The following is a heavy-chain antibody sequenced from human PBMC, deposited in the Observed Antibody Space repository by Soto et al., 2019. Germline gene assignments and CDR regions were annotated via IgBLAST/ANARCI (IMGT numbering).Heavy chain of an antibody. J-gene: IGHJ6*02. V-gene: IGHV1-69*13. CDR3: ARDTPRHCSSNSCPAHHYYGMDV. CDR2: IIPFFKAA. D-gene: IGHD2-2*01. Sequence: SVKVSCKASGGTFSSHAISWVRQAPGQGLEWMGGIIPFFKAANYAQKFQGRVTITADDSTTTAYMELRSLRSDDTAVYYCARDTPRHCSSNSCPAHHYYGMDVWGRGTTVTGS. CDR1: GGTFSSHA.